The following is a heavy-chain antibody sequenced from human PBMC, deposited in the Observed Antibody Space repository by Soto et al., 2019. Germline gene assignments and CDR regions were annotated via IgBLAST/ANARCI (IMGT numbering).Heavy chain of an antibody. J-gene: IGHJ6*03. V-gene: IGHV1-8*01. Sequence: ASVKVSCKASGYTFTSYDINWVRQATGQGLEWMGWMNPNSGNTGYAQKFQGRVTMTRNTSISTAYMELSSLRSEDTAVYYCARIGYCSGVSCYSGGGYYYYMDVWGKGTTVTVSS. CDR2: MNPNSGNT. CDR3: ARIGYCSGVSCYSGGGYYYYMDV. CDR1: GYTFTSYD. D-gene: IGHD2-15*01.